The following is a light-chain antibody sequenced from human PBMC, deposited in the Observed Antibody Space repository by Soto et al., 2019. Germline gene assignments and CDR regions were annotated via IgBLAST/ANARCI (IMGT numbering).Light chain of an antibody. V-gene: IGLV2-14*01. CDR3: SSYTSTKTPAV. CDR1: SSDVGAYYF. Sequence: QSVLTQPVSVSGSPGQSITISCTGSSSDVGAYYFFSWYQHRPGKAPKLILYEVTTRPSGISSRFSGSKSGNTASLTISGLQADDEAYYYCSSYTSTKTPAVFGTGTKLTVL. CDR2: EVT. J-gene: IGLJ1*01.